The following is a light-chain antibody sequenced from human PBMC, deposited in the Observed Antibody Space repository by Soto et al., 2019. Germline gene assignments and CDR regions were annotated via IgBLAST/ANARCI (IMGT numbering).Light chain of an antibody. V-gene: IGKV1-33*01. CDR1: QSISTF. J-gene: IGKJ4*01. Sequence: DIQVTQSPSSLSASIGDRVTITCRASQSISTFLNWYQQKPGKAPKLLIYDASKLETGVPSRFSGSGSGTDFTFTISSLQPEDIATYYCQQYVDLPPTFGGGTKVDIK. CDR3: QQYVDLPPT. CDR2: DAS.